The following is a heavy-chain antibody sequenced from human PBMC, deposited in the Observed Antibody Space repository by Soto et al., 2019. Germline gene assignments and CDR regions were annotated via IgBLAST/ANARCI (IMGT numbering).Heavy chain of an antibody. CDR2: IYHSGST. Sequence: PSETLSLTCAVSGGSISSSNWWSWVRQPPGKGLEWIGEIYHSGSTNYNPSLKSRVTISVDKSKNQFSLKLSSVTAADTAVYYCARLKSGDYDILTGHYFDYRGQGTLVTVSS. J-gene: IGHJ4*02. D-gene: IGHD3-9*01. CDR1: GGSISSSNW. CDR3: ARLKSGDYDILTGHYFDY. V-gene: IGHV4-4*02.